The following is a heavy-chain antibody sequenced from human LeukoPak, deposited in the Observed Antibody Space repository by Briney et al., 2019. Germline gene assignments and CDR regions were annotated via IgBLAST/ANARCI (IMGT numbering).Heavy chain of an antibody. J-gene: IGHJ5*02. D-gene: IGHD4-17*01. Sequence: GGSLRLSCAASGSTFSSYSMNWVRQAPGKGLEWVSSISSSSSYIYYADSVKGRFTISRDNAKNSLYLQMNSLRAEDTAVYYCARDDYGDYDWFDPWGQGTLVTVSS. CDR3: ARDDYGDYDWFDP. CDR2: ISSSSSYI. V-gene: IGHV3-21*01. CDR1: GSTFSSYS.